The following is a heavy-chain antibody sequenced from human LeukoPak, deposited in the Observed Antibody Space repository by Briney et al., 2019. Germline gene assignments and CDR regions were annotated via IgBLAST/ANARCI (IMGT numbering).Heavy chain of an antibody. D-gene: IGHD5-24*01. J-gene: IGHJ4*02. V-gene: IGHV3-23*01. CDR1: GFTFGSYG. CDR3: ARHVNYNRCDY. CDR2: ITPNADRA. Sequence: PGGSLRLSCAASGFTFGSYGMSWVRQAPGKGLEWVSFITPNADRASYADSVKGRFTISRDNAKNSVYLQMNSLGAEDTAVYYCARHVNYNRCDYWGQGTLVTVSS.